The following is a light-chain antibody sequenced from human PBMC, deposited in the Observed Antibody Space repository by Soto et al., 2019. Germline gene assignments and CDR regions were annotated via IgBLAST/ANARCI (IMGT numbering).Light chain of an antibody. CDR2: GAS. CDR1: QSVSSSY. V-gene: IGKV3D-20*02. CDR3: QQCSTWPLT. J-gene: IGKJ4*01. Sequence: EIVLTQSPGTLSLSPGERATLSCRASQSVSSSYLGWYQQKPGQAPRLLIYGASSRATGIPDRFSGSGSGTDFTLTISRLEPEDFAVYFCQQCSTWPLTFGGGTRVEIK.